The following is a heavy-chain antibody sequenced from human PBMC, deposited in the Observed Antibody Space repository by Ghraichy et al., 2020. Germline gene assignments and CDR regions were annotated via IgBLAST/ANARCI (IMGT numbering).Heavy chain of an antibody. D-gene: IGHD6-13*01. CDR1: GFTFSSYS. J-gene: IGHJ3*02. CDR2: ISSSSSYI. Sequence: LSLTCAASGFTFSSYSMNWVRQAPGKGLEWVSSISSSSSYIYYADSVKGRFTISRDNAKNSLYLQMNSLRAEDTAVYYCARGRIAKPGDAFDIWGQGTMVTVSS. V-gene: IGHV3-21*01. CDR3: ARGRIAKPGDAFDI.